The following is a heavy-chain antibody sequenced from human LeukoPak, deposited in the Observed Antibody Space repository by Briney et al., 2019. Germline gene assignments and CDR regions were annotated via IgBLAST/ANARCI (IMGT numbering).Heavy chain of an antibody. V-gene: IGHV4-39*07. CDR3: ATEVHSSGWDTHGFEI. Sequence: SSETLSLTCSVSGGSISKSLYSWGWIRQAPGKGLEWIGTIFYSGGIFYNPSLKSRVAISVDTSKKNLSLKVSSVTAADTAVYYCATEVHSSGWDTHGFEIWGQGTMVTVSS. CDR1: GGSISKSLYS. CDR2: IFYSGGI. J-gene: IGHJ3*02. D-gene: IGHD6-19*01.